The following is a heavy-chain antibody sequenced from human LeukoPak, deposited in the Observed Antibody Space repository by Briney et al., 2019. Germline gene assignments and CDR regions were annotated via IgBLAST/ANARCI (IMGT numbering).Heavy chain of an antibody. J-gene: IGHJ4*02. CDR1: GFTFTSYG. CDR3: AKDLWEGYSYAPDS. Sequence: PVGSLSLSCALSGFTFTSYGMHWVRQAPGQGRDWVAFISYDGSDKYNADSVKGRFTISRDNSKNTLYLQMNSLRAEDTAVYYCAKDLWEGYSYAPDSWGQGTLVTVSS. V-gene: IGHV3-30*18. D-gene: IGHD5-18*01. CDR2: ISYDGSDK.